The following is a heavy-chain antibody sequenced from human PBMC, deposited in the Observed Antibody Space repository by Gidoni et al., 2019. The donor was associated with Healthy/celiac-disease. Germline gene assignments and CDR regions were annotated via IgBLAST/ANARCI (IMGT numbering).Heavy chain of an antibody. CDR1: GGSISSYY. D-gene: IGHD3-9*01. CDR2: VYYSGCT. Sequence: QVQLQEPGPGVVKPSETLSLTCTVCGGSISSYYWSWIRQPPGKGLEWIGYVYYSGCTNYNPSLNSRVTISVDTSKNQFSLKLSSVTVADTAVYYCARDQRYFDWIPDHYGMDVWGQGTTVTVSS. CDR3: ARDQRYFDWIPDHYGMDV. J-gene: IGHJ6*02. V-gene: IGHV4-59*01.